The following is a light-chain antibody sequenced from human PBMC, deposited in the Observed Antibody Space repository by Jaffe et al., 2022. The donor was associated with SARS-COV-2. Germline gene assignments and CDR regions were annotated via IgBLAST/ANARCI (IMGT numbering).Light chain of an antibody. V-gene: IGLV1-40*01. J-gene: IGLJ3*02. CDR3: QSYDTSLSGPV. CDR1: TSNIGPGHD. Sequence: QSVLTQPPSVSGAPGQTVTISCSGSTSNIGPGHDVHWYQQLPGTAPKLLIYLNENRPSGVPGRFSASKYGTSASLVITGLQAEDEADYYCQSYDTSLSGPVFGGGTKVTVL. CDR2: LNE.